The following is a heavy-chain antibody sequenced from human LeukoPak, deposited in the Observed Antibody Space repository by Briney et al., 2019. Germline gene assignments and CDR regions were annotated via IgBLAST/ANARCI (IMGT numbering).Heavy chain of an antibody. D-gene: IGHD3-22*01. Sequence: GGSLRLSCAASGFTFSNYWMHWVRQAPGKGLVWVSRINSDGINTGYADSVKGRFTISRDNAKNTLNLQMNSLRAEDTAVYYCARDLGQYYDTSDNWFDPWGQGTLVTVSS. V-gene: IGHV3-74*01. CDR1: GFTFSNYW. CDR3: ARDLGQYYDTSDNWFDP. CDR2: INSDGINT. J-gene: IGHJ5*02.